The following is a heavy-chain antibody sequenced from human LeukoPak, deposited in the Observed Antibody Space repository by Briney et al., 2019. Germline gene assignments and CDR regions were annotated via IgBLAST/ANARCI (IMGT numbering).Heavy chain of an antibody. CDR2: IYYSGST. V-gene: IGHV4-39*07. Sequence: KPSETLSLTCTVSGGSISSSSYYWGWIRQPPGKGLECIGSIYYSGSTYYNPSLKSRVTISVDTSKNQFSLKLSSVTAADTAVYYCASPRGMYYDILTGYPEITFDYWGQGTLVTVSS. J-gene: IGHJ4*02. D-gene: IGHD3-9*01. CDR1: GGSISSSSYY. CDR3: ASPRGMYYDILTGYPEITFDY.